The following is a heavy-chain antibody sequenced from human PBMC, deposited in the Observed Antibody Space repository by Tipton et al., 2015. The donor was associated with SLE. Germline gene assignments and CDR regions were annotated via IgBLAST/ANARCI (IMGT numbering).Heavy chain of an antibody. CDR3: ARGDSPGSWWYAFDM. J-gene: IGHJ3*02. V-gene: IGHV4-59*01. CDR1: GGSISSYY. D-gene: IGHD6-13*01. CDR2: IYYIGST. Sequence: TLSLTCTVSGGSISSYYWSWIRQPPGKGLEWIGYIYYIGSTNYNPSLKSRVTISVDTSKNQFSLKLRSVTAADTAVYYCARGDSPGSWWYAFDMWGQGTRVTVSS.